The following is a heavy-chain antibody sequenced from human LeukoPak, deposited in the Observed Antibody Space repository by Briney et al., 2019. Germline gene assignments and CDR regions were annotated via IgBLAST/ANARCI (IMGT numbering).Heavy chain of an antibody. J-gene: IGHJ4*02. Sequence: HPGRSLRLSCAASGFTFSSYGMHWVRQAPGKGLEWVAVIWYDGTNKFYADSVKGRFTISRDNSKNTLYLQMNSLRAEDTAVYYCAKGPAPRLGEFSYHALVDYWGQGTLVTVSS. CDR3: AKGPAPRLGEFSYHALVDY. V-gene: IGHV3-33*06. D-gene: IGHD3-16*02. CDR2: IWYDGTNK. CDR1: GFTFSSYG.